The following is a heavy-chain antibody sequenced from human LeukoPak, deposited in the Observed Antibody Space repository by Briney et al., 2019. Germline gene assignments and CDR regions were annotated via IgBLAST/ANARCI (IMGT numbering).Heavy chain of an antibody. CDR1: GFTFSSYA. D-gene: IGHD3-3*01. CDR2: ISGSGGST. Sequence: GSLRLSCAASGFTFSSYAMSWVRQAPGKGLEWVSAISGSGGSTYYADSVKGRFTISRDNSKNTLYLQMNSLRAEDTAVYYCARAFYDFWSGYYTPLRYFDYWGQGTLVTVSS. V-gene: IGHV3-23*01. J-gene: IGHJ4*02. CDR3: ARAFYDFWSGYYTPLRYFDY.